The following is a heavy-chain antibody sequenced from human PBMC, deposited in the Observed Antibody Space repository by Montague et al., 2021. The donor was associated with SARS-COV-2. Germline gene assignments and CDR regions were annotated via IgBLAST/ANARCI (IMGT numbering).Heavy chain of an antibody. CDR1: GFIFSSYA. CDR3: ARDKGGAFDM. D-gene: IGHD3-16*01. CDR2: ISYDGSNK. V-gene: IGHV3-30*04. J-gene: IGHJ3*02. Sequence: SLRLSCAASGFIFSSYAMHWIRQAPGKGLEWVAVISYDGSNKYYADSVKGRFTISRDNSKNTLYLQMNSLRAEDTAVYYCARDKGGAFDMWGQGTMVTVSS.